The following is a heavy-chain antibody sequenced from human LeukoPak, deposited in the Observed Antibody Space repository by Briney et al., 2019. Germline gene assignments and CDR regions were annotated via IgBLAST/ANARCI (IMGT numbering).Heavy chain of an antibody. J-gene: IGHJ4*02. V-gene: IGHV3-74*01. D-gene: IGHD2-2*01. CDR3: ATSWTSYDYFGY. CDR2: MNNDGSTT. CDR1: GFSFSTYW. Sequence: PGGSLRLSCAGSGFSFSTYWINWVRQAPGKGLVWLSRMNNDGSTTTYADPVEGRFTISRDNAKNTFFLQMNSLRAEDTAVYYCATSWTSYDYFGYWGQGALVTVSS.